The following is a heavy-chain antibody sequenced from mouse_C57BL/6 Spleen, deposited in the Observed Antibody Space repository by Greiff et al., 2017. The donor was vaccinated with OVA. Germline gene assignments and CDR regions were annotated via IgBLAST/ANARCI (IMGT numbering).Heavy chain of an antibody. CDR2: IYPSDSET. V-gene: IGHV1-61*01. D-gene: IGHD2-2*01. CDR1: GYTFTSYW. CDR3: ARGGYDGRFDY. Sequence: QVQLQQPGAELVRPGSSVKLSCKASGYTFTSYWMDWVKQRPGQGLEWIGNIYPSDSETNYNQKFKDKATLTVDKSSSTAYMQLSSLTSEDSAVYYCARGGYDGRFDYWGQGTTLTVSS. J-gene: IGHJ2*01.